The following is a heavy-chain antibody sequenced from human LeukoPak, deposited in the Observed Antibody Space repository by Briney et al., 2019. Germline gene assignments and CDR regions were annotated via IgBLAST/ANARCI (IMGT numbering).Heavy chain of an antibody. CDR2: IYHGGST. J-gene: IGHJ6*02. Sequence: PSETLSLTCAVSGGSIISSSWWSWVSQSPGKGLEWIGEIYHGGSTNYNPSLKSRVTISVDKSKNQFSLNLTSVTAADTAVYYCARVTLRYYYGSWGMDVWGQGTTVTVSS. CDR1: GGSIISSSW. D-gene: IGHD3-10*01. CDR3: ARVTLRYYYGSWGMDV. V-gene: IGHV4-4*02.